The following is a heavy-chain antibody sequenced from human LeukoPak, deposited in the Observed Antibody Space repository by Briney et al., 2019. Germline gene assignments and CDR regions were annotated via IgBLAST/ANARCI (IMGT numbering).Heavy chain of an antibody. Sequence: SETLSLTCTVSGGSISSSSYYWGWIRQPPGKGLEWIGSIYYSGSTYYNPSLKSRVTISVDTSKNQFSLKLSSVTAADTAVYYCARSSEVYWYFDLWGRGTLVTVSS. J-gene: IGHJ2*01. V-gene: IGHV4-39*07. CDR3: ARSSEVYWYFDL. CDR2: IYYSGST. CDR1: GGSISSSSYY.